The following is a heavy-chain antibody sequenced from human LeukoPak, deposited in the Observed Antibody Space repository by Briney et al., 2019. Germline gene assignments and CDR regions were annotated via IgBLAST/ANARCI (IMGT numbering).Heavy chain of an antibody. Sequence: GGSLRLSCAASGFTFSSYAMSWVRQAPGKGLEWVSAISGSGGSTYYANSVKGRFTISRDNPKNTLYLQMNSLRAEDTAVYYCAKIPGYNWNYVDRFDPWGQGTLVTVSS. CDR3: AKIPGYNWNYVDRFDP. CDR2: ISGSGGST. D-gene: IGHD1-7*01. V-gene: IGHV3-23*01. CDR1: GFTFSSYA. J-gene: IGHJ5*02.